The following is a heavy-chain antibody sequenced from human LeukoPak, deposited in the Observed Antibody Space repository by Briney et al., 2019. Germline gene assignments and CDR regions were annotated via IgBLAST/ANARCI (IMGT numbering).Heavy chain of an antibody. CDR2: ISSSSSTI. V-gene: IGHV3-48*01. Sequence: GGSLRLSCAASGFTFSSYSMNWVRQAPGKGLEWVSYISSSSSTIYYADSVKGRFTISRDNAKNSLYLQMNSLRVEDTAVYYCARGRPHGNDYWGQGTLVTVSS. CDR1: GFTFSSYS. CDR3: ARGRPHGNDY. D-gene: IGHD4-23*01. J-gene: IGHJ4*02.